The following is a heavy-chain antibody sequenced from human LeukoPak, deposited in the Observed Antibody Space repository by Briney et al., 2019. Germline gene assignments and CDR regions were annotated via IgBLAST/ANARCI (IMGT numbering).Heavy chain of an antibody. J-gene: IGHJ4*02. Sequence: GGSLRLSCAASGFTVSSSHMSWVRQAPGKGLEWVSVIYSDGSVSYADSVKGRFTISRDNSKNTLYLQINSLRVEDTAVYYCATWGSGMSVQWGQGTLVIVSS. V-gene: IGHV3-53*01. CDR3: ATWGSGMSVQ. D-gene: IGHD3-16*01. CDR1: GFTVSSSH. CDR2: IYSDGSV.